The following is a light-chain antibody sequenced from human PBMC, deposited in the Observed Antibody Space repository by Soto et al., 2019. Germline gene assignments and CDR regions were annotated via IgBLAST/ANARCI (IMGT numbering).Light chain of an antibody. CDR2: DNS. CDR1: SSNVGNNF. CDR3: GTWDTKLNAVV. V-gene: IGLV1-51*01. Sequence: QSVLTQPPSMSAAPGQKGTITCSGSSSNVGNNFVSWYQQLPGTAPKLLIFDNSQRPSGIPDRFFGSESGTSATLAITGPQTGDEAVYYCGTWDTKLNAVVFGGGTKLTVL. J-gene: IGLJ2*01.